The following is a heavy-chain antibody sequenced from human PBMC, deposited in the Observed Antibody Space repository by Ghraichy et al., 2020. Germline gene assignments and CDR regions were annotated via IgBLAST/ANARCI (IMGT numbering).Heavy chain of an antibody. D-gene: IGHD1-26*01. CDR2: IKSKTEGETI. CDR3: ARDSGTY. V-gene: IGHV3-15*01. Sequence: LSLTCVASGFTFSDVSMSWFRQAPGKGLEWVGRIKSKTEGETIDYTAPVKGRFTISRDDSRNTVYLQMNSLKTEDTAMYFCARDSGTYWGQGTLVTVSS. CDR1: GFTFSDVS. J-gene: IGHJ4*02.